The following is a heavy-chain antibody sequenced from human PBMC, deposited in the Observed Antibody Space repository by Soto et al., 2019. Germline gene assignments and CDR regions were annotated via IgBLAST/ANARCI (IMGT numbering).Heavy chain of an antibody. CDR3: AKGVARYFDY. CDR2: ISGGIGST. D-gene: IGHD3-10*01. CDR1: GFSFGTYA. V-gene: IGHV3-23*01. J-gene: IGHJ4*02. Sequence: EVQLLESGGGLVQPGGSLRLSCVASGFSFGTYAMTWVRQVPGKGLEWVSTISGGIGSTFYAVSVKGRFTISRDISKKMLFLHMNGLRGEDPGTYSGAKGVARYFDYWGRGTLVTVSS.